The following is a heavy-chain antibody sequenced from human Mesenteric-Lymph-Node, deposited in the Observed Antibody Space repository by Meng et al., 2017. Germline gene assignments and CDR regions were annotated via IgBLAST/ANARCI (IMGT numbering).Heavy chain of an antibody. D-gene: IGHD1-26*01. CDR2: INAGNGDT. V-gene: IGHV1-3*01. CDR1: GFTFTTYA. Sequence: QVQLVQSWGEVKKPGASVKISCDASGFTFTTYAIHWVRQAPGQSLEWMGWINAGNGDTKYSQKFQDRVTITRDTSASTAYMELASLRSEDTAVYYCARGGTTLPVDYWGQGTLVTVSS. J-gene: IGHJ4*02. CDR3: ARGGTTLPVDY.